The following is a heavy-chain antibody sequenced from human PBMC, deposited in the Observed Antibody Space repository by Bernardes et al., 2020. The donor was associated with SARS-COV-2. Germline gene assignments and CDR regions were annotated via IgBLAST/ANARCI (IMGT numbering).Heavy chain of an antibody. CDR2: IKQDGSKK. CDR1: GLTFSSYC. Sequence: GGSLRLSCGASGLTFSSYCMSWVRKAPGKGLDWVANIKQDGSKKYYVDSVKGRFTISRDNAKNSLYLEMNSLRAEDTAVYYCVRVGHGSKSPPGTYWGQGILVTVSS. CDR3: VRVGHGSKSPPGTY. J-gene: IGHJ4*02. V-gene: IGHV3-7*05. D-gene: IGHD2-2*01.